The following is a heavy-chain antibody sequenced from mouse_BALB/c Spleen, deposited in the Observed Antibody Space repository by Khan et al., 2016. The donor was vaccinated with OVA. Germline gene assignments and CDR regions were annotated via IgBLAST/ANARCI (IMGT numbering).Heavy chain of an antibody. CDR2: ISTDSVNT. CDR1: GYTFTDYS. V-gene: IGHV1S137*01. CDR3: AIRDYFDY. Sequence: VQLQESGPELVRPGVSVKISCKGSGYTFTDYSMHWVKQSHVKSLEWIGVISTDSVNTNYNQKFKGKATLTVDKSSSTAYMELARMTSEDSAIYYCAIRDYFDYWGQGTTLTVSS. J-gene: IGHJ2*01.